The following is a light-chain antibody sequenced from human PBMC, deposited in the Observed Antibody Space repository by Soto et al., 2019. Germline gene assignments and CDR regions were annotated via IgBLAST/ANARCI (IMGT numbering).Light chain of an antibody. CDR1: QDVTNY. J-gene: IGKJ4*01. CDR2: DAS. CDR3: QQYENLPLT. Sequence: DITLTQSPSSLSASVGDRVSITCQASQDVTNYLNWYQQKPGKAPKLLISDASNLETGVPSRFTGSGYGTHFTLTISNLQPEDFATYFCQQYENLPLTFGGGTHVE. V-gene: IGKV1-33*01.